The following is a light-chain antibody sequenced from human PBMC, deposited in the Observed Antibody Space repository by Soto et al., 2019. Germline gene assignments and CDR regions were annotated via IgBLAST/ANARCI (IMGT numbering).Light chain of an antibody. Sequence: DIQMTQSPSSLSASVGDRVTITCRASQSISSFLNWYQQRPGKAPNLLIYAASTLQSGVPSRFSGSGSGTDFTLTISILQPEDFATDFCQQSYSTPITFGQGTRLEIK. CDR3: QQSYSTPIT. V-gene: IGKV1-39*01. J-gene: IGKJ5*01. CDR2: AAS. CDR1: QSISSF.